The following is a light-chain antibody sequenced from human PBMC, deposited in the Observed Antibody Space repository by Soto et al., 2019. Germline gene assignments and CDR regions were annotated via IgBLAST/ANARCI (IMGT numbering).Light chain of an antibody. CDR1: HSINVW. Sequence: DIQMTQSPSTLSASVGDRVTITCRASHSINVWLNWFQQKPGKPPKLLLYKASTLESGVPSRFSGSGSGLEFTLTISRLQLANFGSYHCQETNNYPSTFGKGRRLE. V-gene: IGKV1-5*03. J-gene: IGKJ5*01. CDR2: KAS. CDR3: QETNNYPST.